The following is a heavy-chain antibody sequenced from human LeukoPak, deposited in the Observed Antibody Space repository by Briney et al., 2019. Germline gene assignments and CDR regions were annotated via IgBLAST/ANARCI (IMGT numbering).Heavy chain of an antibody. CDR2: FDPEDGES. D-gene: IGHD3-16*02. V-gene: IGHV1-24*01. Sequence: ASVKVSCQVSGYTLIELFMHGVRQARGKGLEGMGGFDPEDGESLYAQKFQGRVTMTEDTSTDTAYMELSSLRSEDTAVYYCAPGGVNPYYDYVWGSYRYRASPERAVQHWGQGTLVTVSS. CDR1: GYTLIELF. CDR3: APGGVNPYYDYVWGSYRYRASPERAVQH. J-gene: IGHJ1*01.